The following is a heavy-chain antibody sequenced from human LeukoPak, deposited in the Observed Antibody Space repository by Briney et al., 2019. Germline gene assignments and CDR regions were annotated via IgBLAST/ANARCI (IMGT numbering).Heavy chain of an antibody. CDR3: ASGGRVGDIFDI. V-gene: IGHV3-74*01. Sequence: PGGSLRLSCAASGFSFSSHWMYWIRQAPGKGLVWVSRMNSGGSSIGYADSVKGRFTISRDNANNMLFLQINSLRVEDTAVYFCASGGRVGDIFDIWGQGTMVTVSS. CDR1: GFSFSSHW. D-gene: IGHD2-21*01. J-gene: IGHJ3*02. CDR2: MNSGGSSI.